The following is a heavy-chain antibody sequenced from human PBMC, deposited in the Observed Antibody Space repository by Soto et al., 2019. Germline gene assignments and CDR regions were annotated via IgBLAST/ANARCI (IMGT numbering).Heavy chain of an antibody. V-gene: IGHV3-48*01. CDR1: GFTFSSYS. CDR3: AKDRPTGQYYYYGMDV. Sequence: GGSLRLSCAASGFTFSSYSMNWVSQAQGKGLEWVSYISSSSSTIYYADSVKGRFTISRDNSKNTLYLQMNSLRAEDTAVYYCAKDRPTGQYYYYGMDVWGQGTTVTVSS. J-gene: IGHJ6*02. CDR2: ISSSSSTI. D-gene: IGHD4-17*01.